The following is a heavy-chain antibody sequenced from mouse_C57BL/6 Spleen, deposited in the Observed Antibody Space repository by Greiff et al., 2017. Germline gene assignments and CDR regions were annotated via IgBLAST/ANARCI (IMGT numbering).Heavy chain of an antibody. D-gene: IGHD1-1*01. V-gene: IGHV1-54*01. CDR3: ARSGYYYGSSYGYFDV. CDR1: GYAFTNYL. CDR2: INPGSGGT. J-gene: IGHJ1*03. Sequence: QVQLQQSGAELVRPGTSVKVSCKASGYAFTNYLLEWVKQRPGQGLEWIGVINPGSGGTNYNEKFKGKATLTADKSSSTAYMQLSSLTSEDSAVYFCARSGYYYGSSYGYFDVWGTGTTVTVSS.